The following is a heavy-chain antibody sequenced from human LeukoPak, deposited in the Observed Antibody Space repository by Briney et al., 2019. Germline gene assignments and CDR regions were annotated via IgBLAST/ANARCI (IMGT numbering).Heavy chain of an antibody. CDR1: GFAFDSFG. V-gene: IGHV3-7*01. CDR2: IKQDGSEK. Sequence: PGGSLRLSCAASGFAFDSFGMHWVRQAPGKGLEWVANIKQDGSEKYYVDSVKGRFTISRDNAKNSLYLQMNSLRAEDTAVYYCARDRGVVVPAADYYFDYWGQGTLVTVSS. D-gene: IGHD2-2*01. J-gene: IGHJ4*02. CDR3: ARDRGVVVPAADYYFDY.